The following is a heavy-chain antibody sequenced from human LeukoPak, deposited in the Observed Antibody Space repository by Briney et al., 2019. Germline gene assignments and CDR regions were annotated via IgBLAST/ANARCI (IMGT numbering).Heavy chain of an antibody. J-gene: IGHJ5*02. Sequence: GGSLRLSCAASGFTFSSYAMHWVRQAPGKGLEWVAVISYDGSNKYYADSVKGRFTISRDNSKNTLYLQMNSLRAEDTAVYYCARDHLSSAAASWGQGTLVTVSS. D-gene: IGHD6-13*01. V-gene: IGHV3-30-3*01. CDR1: GFTFSSYA. CDR3: ARDHLSSAAAS. CDR2: ISYDGSNK.